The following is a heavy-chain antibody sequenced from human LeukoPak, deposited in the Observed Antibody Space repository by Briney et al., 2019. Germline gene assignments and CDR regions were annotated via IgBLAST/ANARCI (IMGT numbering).Heavy chain of an antibody. Sequence: SETLSLTCTVSGVSISGNYWSWIRQPPGKGLEWIGYIFYTGSTNYNPSLKSRVTILLDTSKNQFSLKLSSVSAADTAVYYCARGPLRGYGSGRPLDYWGQGTLVTVSS. J-gene: IGHJ4*02. D-gene: IGHD3-10*01. CDR1: GVSISGNY. CDR2: IFYTGST. V-gene: IGHV4-59*01. CDR3: ARGPLRGYGSGRPLDY.